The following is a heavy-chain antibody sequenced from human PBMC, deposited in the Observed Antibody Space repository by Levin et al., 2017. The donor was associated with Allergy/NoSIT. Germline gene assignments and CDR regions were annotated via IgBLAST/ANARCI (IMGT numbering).Heavy chain of an antibody. CDR1: GFTFSSYA. D-gene: IGHD4-17*01. Sequence: GGSLRLSCAASGFTFSSYAMHWVRQAPGKGLEWVAVISHDGSNKYYADSVKGRFTISRDNSQNTLFLQMNSLRAEDTAVYYCARDRKTVTTAVLDYWGQGTLVTVSS. CDR3: ARDRKTVTTAVLDY. J-gene: IGHJ4*02. CDR2: ISHDGSNK. V-gene: IGHV3-30*04.